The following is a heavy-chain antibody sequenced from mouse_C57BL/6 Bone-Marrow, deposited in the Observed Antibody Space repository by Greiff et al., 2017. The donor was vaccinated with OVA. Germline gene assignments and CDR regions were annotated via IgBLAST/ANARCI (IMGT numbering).Heavy chain of an antibody. D-gene: IGHD2-3*01. CDR1: GYTFTSYW. CDR3: AKRGGDGYYWFAY. CDR2: IYPGSGST. Sequence: QVQLQQPGAELVKPGASVKMSCKASGYTFTSYWITWVKQRPGQGLEWIGDIYPGSGSTNYNEKFKSKATLTVDTSSSTAYMQLSSLTSEDSAVYYCAKRGGDGYYWFAYWGQGTLVTVSA. V-gene: IGHV1-55*01. J-gene: IGHJ3*01.